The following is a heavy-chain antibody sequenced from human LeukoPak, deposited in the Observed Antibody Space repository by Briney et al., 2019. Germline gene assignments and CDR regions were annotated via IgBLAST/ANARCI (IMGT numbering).Heavy chain of an antibody. V-gene: IGHV3-7*01. Sequence: GGSLRLSCAASGFTFSSYWMSWVRQAPGKGLEWVANVKQDGSEKYYVDSVKGRFTISRDNAKNSLYLQMNSLRAEDTAVYYCAREVGAAAGGSDYWGQGTLVTVSS. D-gene: IGHD6-13*01. CDR3: AREVGAAAGGSDY. CDR1: GFTFSSYW. CDR2: VKQDGSEK. J-gene: IGHJ4*02.